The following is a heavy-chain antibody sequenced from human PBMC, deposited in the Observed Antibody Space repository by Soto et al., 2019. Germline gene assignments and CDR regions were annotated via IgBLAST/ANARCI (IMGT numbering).Heavy chain of an antibody. J-gene: IGHJ5*02. D-gene: IGHD6-13*01. CDR2: ISTSNGKT. Sequence: QVQLVQSATGVKKPGASVKVSCKASDYTFTTYGISWVRQAPGQGLEWMGWISTSNGKTIYAQKFQGRVSMTTDTPPSTVYMELRNLRSDDTAVYYCARDSYSSSWYEIDPWGQGTLVTVSS. CDR1: DYTFTTYG. V-gene: IGHV1-18*01. CDR3: ARDSYSSSWYEIDP.